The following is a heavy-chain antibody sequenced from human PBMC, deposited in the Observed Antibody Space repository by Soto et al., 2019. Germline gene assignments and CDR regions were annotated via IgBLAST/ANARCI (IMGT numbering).Heavy chain of an antibody. D-gene: IGHD4-17*01. CDR3: ARQGVTVDRYFDL. V-gene: IGHV4-39*01. Sequence: QLQLQESGPGLVKPSETLSLACTVSGDSISSSGYYWGWIRQPPGKGLEWIGSFYYSGSTYYNPSLKSRVTISVDTSNNQFSLKLTSVTAPDTAVYYCARQGVTVDRYFDLWGRGTLVTVSS. CDR1: GDSISSSGYY. CDR2: FYYSGST. J-gene: IGHJ2*01.